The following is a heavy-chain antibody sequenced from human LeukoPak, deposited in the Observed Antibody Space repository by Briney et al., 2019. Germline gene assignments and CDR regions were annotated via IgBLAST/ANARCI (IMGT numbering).Heavy chain of an antibody. Sequence: SETLSLTCAVSGYSISSGYYWGWVRQPPGKGLEWIGSIYHSGSTYYNPSLKSRVTISVDTSKNQFSLKLSSVTAADTAVYYCARQGYDFWSGYYYYMDVWGKGTTVTVSS. V-gene: IGHV4-38-2*01. CDR1: GYSISSGYY. CDR2: IYHSGST. J-gene: IGHJ6*03. D-gene: IGHD3-3*01. CDR3: ARQGYDFWSGYYYYMDV.